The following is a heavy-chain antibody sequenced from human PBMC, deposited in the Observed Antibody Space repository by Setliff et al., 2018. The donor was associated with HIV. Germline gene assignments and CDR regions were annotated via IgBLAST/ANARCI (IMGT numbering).Heavy chain of an antibody. Sequence: GESLKISCEASGFTFDSYAMNWVRQAPGKGLEWVSSISGSGGATHYADSVKGRFTISRDNSKNTVYLQMNSSRPEDTAIYFCAKDIVTRRVAVAGPFDYWGQGTLVTVSS. CDR1: GFTFDSYA. CDR2: ISGSGGAT. V-gene: IGHV3-23*01. D-gene: IGHD6-19*01. CDR3: AKDIVTRRVAVAGPFDY. J-gene: IGHJ4*02.